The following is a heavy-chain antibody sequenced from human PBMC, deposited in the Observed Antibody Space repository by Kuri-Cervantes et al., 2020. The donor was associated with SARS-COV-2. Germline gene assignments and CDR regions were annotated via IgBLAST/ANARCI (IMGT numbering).Heavy chain of an antibody. V-gene: IGHV4-34*01. CDR2: INRSGST. CDR1: GGSFSGYY. J-gene: IGHJ5*02. CDR3: ARDNIVVVPAAIRGFDP. D-gene: IGHD2-2*01. Sequence: GSLRLPCAVHGGSFSGYYWSWIRKPPGKGLEWIGEINRSGSTNYNPSLKSRVTTSVDTSKNQFSLKLSYVTAADTAVYYCARDNIVVVPAAIRGFDPWGQGTLVTVSS.